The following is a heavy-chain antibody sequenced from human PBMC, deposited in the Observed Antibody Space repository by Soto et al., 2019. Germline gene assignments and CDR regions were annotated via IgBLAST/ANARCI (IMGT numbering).Heavy chain of an antibody. CDR2: FDPEDGET. J-gene: IGHJ4*02. CDR1: GYTLTELS. D-gene: IGHD6-19*01. V-gene: IGHV1-24*01. Sequence: GASVKVSCKVSGYTLTELSMHWVRQAPGKGLEWKGGFDPEDGETIYAQKFQGRVTMTEDTSTDTAYKELSSLRSEDTAVYYCATQTEQWLPPYYFDYWGQGTLVTVSS. CDR3: ATQTEQWLPPYYFDY.